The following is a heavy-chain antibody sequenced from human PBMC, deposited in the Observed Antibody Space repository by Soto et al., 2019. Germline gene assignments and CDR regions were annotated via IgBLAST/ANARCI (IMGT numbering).Heavy chain of an antibody. D-gene: IGHD6-13*01. CDR2: IWYDGSNK. J-gene: IGHJ4*02. Sequence: QVQLVESGGGVVQPGRSLRLSCEASGFTFSSYGMHWVRQAPGKGLEWVAVIWYDGSNKYYADSVKGRFTISRDNSKNTMYLQMNSLRAEDTDVYYCARDQGIAAAGTDFDYWGQGTLVTVSS. CDR3: ARDQGIAAAGTDFDY. CDR1: GFTFSSYG. V-gene: IGHV3-33*01.